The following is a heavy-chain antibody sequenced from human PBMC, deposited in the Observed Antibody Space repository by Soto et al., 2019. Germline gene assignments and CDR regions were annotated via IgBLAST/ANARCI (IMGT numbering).Heavy chain of an antibody. J-gene: IGHJ6*02. CDR3: ARIWSGYYTGIDYYYYGMDV. CDR2: ISSSSSYI. CDR1: GFTFSSYS. V-gene: IGHV3-21*01. Sequence: SCAASGFTFSSYSMNWVRQAPGKGLEWVSSISSSSSYIYYADSVKGRFTISRDNAKNSLYLQMNSLRAEDTAVYYCARIWSGYYTGIDYYYYGMDVWGQGTTVTVSS. D-gene: IGHD3-3*01.